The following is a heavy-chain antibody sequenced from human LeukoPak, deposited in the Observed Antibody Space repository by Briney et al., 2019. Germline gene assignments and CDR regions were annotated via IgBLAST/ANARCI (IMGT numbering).Heavy chain of an antibody. V-gene: IGHV4-59*08. D-gene: IGHD2-21*02. Sequence: PSETLSLTCTVSGGSISSYYWTWIRQPPGKGLEWIGYIYYSGSTYYNPSLKSRVTISVDTSNNQFSLKLSSVTAADTAVYYCARSTGGNSAYWGQGILVTVSS. CDR3: ARSTGGNSAY. CDR1: GGSISSYY. CDR2: IYYSGST. J-gene: IGHJ4*02.